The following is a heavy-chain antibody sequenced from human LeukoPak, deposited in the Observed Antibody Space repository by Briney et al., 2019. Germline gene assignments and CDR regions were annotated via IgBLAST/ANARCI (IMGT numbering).Heavy chain of an antibody. CDR1: GFTFNSYG. J-gene: IGHJ4*02. Sequence: GGSLRLSCAASGFTFNSYGMHWVRQAPGKGLEWVAVISFDGSKKYYADSVKGRFTVSRDTSKNTLYLQMSGLRAGDTAVYYCAKDLDCTSTSCYHPLFDYWGQGTLVTVSS. V-gene: IGHV3-30*18. CDR2: ISFDGSKK. D-gene: IGHD2-2*01. CDR3: AKDLDCTSTSCYHPLFDY.